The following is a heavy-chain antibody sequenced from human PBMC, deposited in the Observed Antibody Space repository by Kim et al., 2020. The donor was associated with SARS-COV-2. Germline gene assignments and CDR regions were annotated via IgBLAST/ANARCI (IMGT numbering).Heavy chain of an antibody. CDR1: GFTFNTYW. Sequence: GGSLRLSCAASGFTFNTYWMNWVRQAPGKGLEWVASIKQVGSGTSYVDSVKGRFAISRDNAQNSLNLQMSSLRVDDTAVYYCAVRPVGAYSTNWFDSWGQGTLVTVSS. J-gene: IGHJ5*01. CDR3: AVRPVGAYSTNWFDS. CDR2: IKQVGSGT. D-gene: IGHD3-16*01. V-gene: IGHV3-7*01.